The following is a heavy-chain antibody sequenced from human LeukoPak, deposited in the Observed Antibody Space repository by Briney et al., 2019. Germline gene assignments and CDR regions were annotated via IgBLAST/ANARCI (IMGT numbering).Heavy chain of an antibody. CDR2: IKQDGSQT. Sequence: GGSLRLSCVASGFTISTYRMSWVRQAPGKGPEWVANIKQDGSQTHYVDSVKGRFTISRDNAKNSLYLQLNSLRAEDTGVYYCTRDAYADSATDAFDVWGQGTLVTVSS. D-gene: IGHD2-2*01. J-gene: IGHJ3*01. CDR3: TRDAYADSATDAFDV. CDR1: GFTISTYR. V-gene: IGHV3-7*01.